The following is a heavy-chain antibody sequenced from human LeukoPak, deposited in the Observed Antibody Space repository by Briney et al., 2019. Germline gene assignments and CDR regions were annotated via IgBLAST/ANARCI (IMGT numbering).Heavy chain of an antibody. Sequence: ASVKVSCKASGYTFTSYYMHWVRQAPGQGLEWMGIINPSGGSTSYAQKFQGRVTMTRDTSTSTAYMELRSLRSDDTAVYYCARGGGFIAALDYWGQGTLVTVSS. CDR2: INPSGGST. CDR1: GYTFTSYY. J-gene: IGHJ4*02. V-gene: IGHV1-46*01. CDR3: ARGGGFIAALDY. D-gene: IGHD6-25*01.